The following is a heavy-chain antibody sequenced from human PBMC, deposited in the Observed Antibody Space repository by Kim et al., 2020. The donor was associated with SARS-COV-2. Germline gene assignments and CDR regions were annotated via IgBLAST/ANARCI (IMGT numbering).Heavy chain of an antibody. CDR3: ARGSGTIDY. D-gene: IGHD1-1*01. CDR2: GSN. V-gene: IGHV4-34*01. J-gene: IGHJ4*02. Sequence: GSNNDHPALKRRVTRSVDTSKNQVSLKLSSVTAADTAVYYCARGSGTIDYWGQGTLVTVSS.